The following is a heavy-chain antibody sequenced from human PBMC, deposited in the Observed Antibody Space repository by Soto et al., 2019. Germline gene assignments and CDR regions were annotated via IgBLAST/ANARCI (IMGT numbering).Heavy chain of an antibody. J-gene: IGHJ6*02. Sequence: PGESLKISCKGSGYSFTSYWISWVRQMPGKGLEWMGRIDPSDSYTKYSPSFQGHVNISADKSISTAYLQWSSLKASDTAMYYCARNKNWNYYYVMDAWGQGTTVTVSS. CDR3: ARNKNWNYYYVMDA. CDR2: IDPSDSYT. CDR1: GYSFTSYW. D-gene: IGHD1-1*01. V-gene: IGHV5-10-1*01.